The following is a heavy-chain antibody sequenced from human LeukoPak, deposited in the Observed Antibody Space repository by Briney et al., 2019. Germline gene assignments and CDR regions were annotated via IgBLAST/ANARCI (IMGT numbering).Heavy chain of an antibody. Sequence: ASVKVSCKTSGYSFTTYFVHWVRQAPGEGLEWMGIINPSGGTTTYAQKFQGRVNLSRDTPTSTAYLEVSSLRSDDTAVYYCARDPQGLGGSYGFFDYWGQGTLVTVSS. CDR2: INPSGGTT. V-gene: IGHV1-46*01. CDR3: ARDPQGLGGSYGFFDY. D-gene: IGHD3-16*01. J-gene: IGHJ4*02. CDR1: GYSFTTYF.